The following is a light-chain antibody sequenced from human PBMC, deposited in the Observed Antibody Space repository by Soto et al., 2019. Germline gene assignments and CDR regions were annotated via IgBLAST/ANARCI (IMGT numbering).Light chain of an antibody. Sequence: DIQMTQSPSSLSASVGDRVTITCRASQGISNYLAWYQQKPGKIPKLLIYAASTFQSGVPARFSGSGSGTDFALNISSLQPEDVATYYCHKQNSGPFTFGPGTNVDIK. V-gene: IGKV1-27*01. CDR2: AAS. J-gene: IGKJ3*01. CDR1: QGISNY. CDR3: HKQNSGPFT.